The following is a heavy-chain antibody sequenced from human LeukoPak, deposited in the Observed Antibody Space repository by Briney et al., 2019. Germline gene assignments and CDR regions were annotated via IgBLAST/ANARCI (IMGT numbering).Heavy chain of an antibody. CDR1: GGSFSGYY. CDR2: INHSGST. CDR3: ARGPGTWYYY. V-gene: IGHV4-34*01. J-gene: IGHJ4*02. Sequence: SETLSLTCAVYGGSFSGYYWSWIRQPPGKGLEWIGEINHSGSTNYNPSLKSRVTISIDTSKNQFSLKLSSVTAADTALYYCARGPGTWYYYWGQGKLVSVSS. D-gene: IGHD6-13*01.